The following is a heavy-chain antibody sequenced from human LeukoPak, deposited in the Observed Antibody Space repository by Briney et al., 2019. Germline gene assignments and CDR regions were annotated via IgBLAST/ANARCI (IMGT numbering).Heavy chain of an antibody. D-gene: IGHD6-19*01. Sequence: PSETLSLICTVSGGSISGYYWNWVRQPADRGLEWIGRLYSSGDTYYNPSLKSRLTMSVDTSKNQFSLKLRSVTAADTAVYYCARGSSGSTKRDYFDSWGQGALVTVPS. J-gene: IGHJ4*02. CDR1: GGSISGYY. V-gene: IGHV4-4*07. CDR2: LYSSGDT. CDR3: ARGSSGSTKRDYFDS.